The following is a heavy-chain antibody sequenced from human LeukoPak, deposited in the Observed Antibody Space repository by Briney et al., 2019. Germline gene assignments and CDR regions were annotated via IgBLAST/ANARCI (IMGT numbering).Heavy chain of an antibody. J-gene: IGHJ4*02. Sequence: GGSLRLSCAASGFTVSSNYMSWVRQAPGKGLEWVSVIYSGGSTYYADSVKGRFTISRDNSKNTLYLQMNSLRAEDTAVYYCAKDSAYSGWSGGFDYWGQGTLATVSS. CDR2: IYSGGST. V-gene: IGHV3-53*01. CDR3: AKDSAYSGWSGGFDY. CDR1: GFTVSSNY. D-gene: IGHD6-19*01.